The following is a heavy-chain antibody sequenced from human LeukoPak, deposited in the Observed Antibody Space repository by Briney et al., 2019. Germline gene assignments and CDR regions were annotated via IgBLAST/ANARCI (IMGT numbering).Heavy chain of an antibody. CDR2: ISSSGSTI. Sequence: GGSLILSCATSGFTFSDYYMSWIRQAPGKGLEWVSYISSSGSTIYYADSVKGRFTISRDNAKNSLYLQMNSLRAEDTAVYYCARGMYSSSWLPNDYWGQGTLVTVSS. CDR1: GFTFSDYY. D-gene: IGHD6-13*01. J-gene: IGHJ4*02. CDR3: ARGMYSSSWLPNDY. V-gene: IGHV3-11*01.